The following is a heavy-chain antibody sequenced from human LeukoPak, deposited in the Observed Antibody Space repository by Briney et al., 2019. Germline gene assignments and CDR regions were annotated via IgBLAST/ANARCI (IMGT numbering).Heavy chain of an antibody. CDR2: IRYDGSDK. V-gene: IGHV3-30*02. D-gene: IGHD6-6*01. J-gene: IGHJ6*03. CDR1: GFTFSSYG. Sequence: GGSLRLSCAASGFTFSSYGMHWVRQAPGKGLEWVAFIRYDGSDKYYADSVKGRFTISRDNSKNTLYLQMNSLRVEDTAVYYCASPNPRIAARPYYYYYMDVWGKGTTVTVSS. CDR3: ASPNPRIAARPYYYYYMDV.